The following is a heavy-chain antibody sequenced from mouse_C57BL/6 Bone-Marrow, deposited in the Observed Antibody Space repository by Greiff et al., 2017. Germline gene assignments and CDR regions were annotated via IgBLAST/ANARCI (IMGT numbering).Heavy chain of an antibody. J-gene: IGHJ4*01. D-gene: IGHD1-1*01. Sequence: EVQLVESGGGLVQPGGSLKLSCAASGFTFSDYGMAWVRQAPRKGPEWVAFISNLAYSIYYADTVTGRFTISRENAKDTLYLEMSSLRSADTAVYYCASGVYGSSPLAMDYWGQGTSVTVSS. V-gene: IGHV5-15*01. CDR2: ISNLAYSI. CDR1: GFTFSDYG. CDR3: ASGVYGSSPLAMDY.